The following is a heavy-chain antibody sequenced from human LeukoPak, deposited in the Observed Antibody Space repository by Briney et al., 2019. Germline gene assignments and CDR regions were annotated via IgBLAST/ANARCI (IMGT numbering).Heavy chain of an antibody. D-gene: IGHD3-10*01. Sequence: GGSLRLSCAAFGFTFSSYAMSWVRQAPGKGLEWVSAISGSGGSTYYADSVKGRFTISRDNSKNTLYLQMNSLRAEDTAVYYCAGLLWFGELPYYYGMDVWGQGTTVTVSS. CDR2: ISGSGGST. CDR1: GFTFSSYA. J-gene: IGHJ6*02. V-gene: IGHV3-23*01. CDR3: AGLLWFGELPYYYGMDV.